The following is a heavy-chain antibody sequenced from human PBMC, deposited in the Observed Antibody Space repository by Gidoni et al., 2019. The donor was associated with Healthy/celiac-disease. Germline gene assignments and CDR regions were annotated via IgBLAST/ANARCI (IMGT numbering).Heavy chain of an antibody. CDR2: ISGSGGST. Sequence: EVQLLESGGGLVQPGGSLRLPCAASGFTFSSYAMSWVRQAPGKGLEWVSAISGSGGSTYYADSVKGRFTISRDNSKNTLYLQMNSLRAEDTAVYYCARDNYYDSSGYDHWGQGTLVTVSS. J-gene: IGHJ4*02. CDR1: GFTFSSYA. D-gene: IGHD3-22*01. CDR3: ARDNYYDSSGYDH. V-gene: IGHV3-23*01.